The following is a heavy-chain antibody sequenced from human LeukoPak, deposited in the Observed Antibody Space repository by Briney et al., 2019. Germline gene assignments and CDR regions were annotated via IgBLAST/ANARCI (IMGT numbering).Heavy chain of an antibody. J-gene: IGHJ6*03. D-gene: IGHD3-16*01. CDR2: IYYSGST. CDR1: GGSISSYY. V-gene: IGHV4-59*01. CDR3: ARFGRGGYYYMDV. Sequence: SETLSLTCTVSGGSISSYYWSWIRQPPGKGLEWIGYIYYSGSTNYNPSLKSRVTISVDTSKNQFSLKLSSVTAADTAVYYCARFGRGGYYYMDVCGKGTTVTVSS.